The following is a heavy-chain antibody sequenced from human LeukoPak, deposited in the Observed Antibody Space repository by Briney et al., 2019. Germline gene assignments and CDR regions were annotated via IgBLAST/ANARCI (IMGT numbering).Heavy chain of an antibody. CDR2: ISAYNGDT. Sequence: GASVKVSCKTSGYTFTSYGISWVRQAPGQGLEWMRWISAYNGDTNYAQKFQGRVTMTTDTSTNTAYMELRSLRSDDTAVYYCARGPRGYSYGYLDYWGQGTLVTVSP. CDR1: GYTFTSYG. V-gene: IGHV1-18*04. D-gene: IGHD5-18*01. CDR3: ARGPRGYSYGYLDY. J-gene: IGHJ4*02.